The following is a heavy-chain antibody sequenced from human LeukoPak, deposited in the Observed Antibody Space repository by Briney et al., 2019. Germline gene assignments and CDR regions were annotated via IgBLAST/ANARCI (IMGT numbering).Heavy chain of an antibody. D-gene: IGHD6-13*01. V-gene: IGHV3-30*02. CDR3: AKGAAAGTHYFDY. J-gene: IGHJ4*02. CDR1: GFTFSSYG. Sequence: GGSLRLSCAASGFTFSSYGMHWVRQAPGKGLEWVAFIRYDGSNKYYADSVKGRFTISRDNSKNTLYLQMNSLRAEDTAVYYCAKGAAAGTHYFDYWGQGTLVTVSS. CDR2: IRYDGSNK.